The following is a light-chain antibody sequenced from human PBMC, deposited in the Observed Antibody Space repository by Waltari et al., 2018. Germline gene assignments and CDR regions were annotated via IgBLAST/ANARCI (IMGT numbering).Light chain of an antibody. CDR2: DLY. CDR1: GSDVGGYDY. J-gene: IGLJ2*01. CDR3: SSYTSSGVV. V-gene: IGLV2-14*01. Sequence: QSALTQPASVSGSPGQAIIISCTGTGSDVGGYDYVSWYQQYPGKAPRPIIYDLYNRPAGVYNRFSGSKSDNTASLTISGLQAEDESVYYCSSYTSSGVVFGGGTKLTVL.